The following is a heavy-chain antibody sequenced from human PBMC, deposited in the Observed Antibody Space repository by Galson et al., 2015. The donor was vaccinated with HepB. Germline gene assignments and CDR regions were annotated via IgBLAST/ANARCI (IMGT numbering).Heavy chain of an antibody. V-gene: IGHV3-30*04. J-gene: IGHJ4*02. CDR2: VSSDENNI. Sequence: SLRLSCAASGFTFSAFAMHWVRQTPGKGLEWVALVSSDENNIYYADSVRGRFTISRDNSRDTLYLQMNSLRAEDTAVYYCARTFYFGYWGQGTLVTVSS. CDR3: ARTFYFGY. CDR1: GFTFSAFA.